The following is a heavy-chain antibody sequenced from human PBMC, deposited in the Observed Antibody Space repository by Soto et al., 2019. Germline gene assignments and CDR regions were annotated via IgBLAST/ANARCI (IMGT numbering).Heavy chain of an antibody. V-gene: IGHV3-7*05. CDR3: ARDVSPGSSSLYLDAFDI. D-gene: IGHD6-13*01. J-gene: IGHJ3*02. CDR1: GFTLSAYW. Sequence: EVQLEESGGDLVQPGGTLRLSCAAPGFTLSAYWMTWVRQAPGKGLEWVANINRDGSKKSYLDSVRGRFTISRDNVGNSPYLQMDSLRADDTALYYCARDVSPGSSSLYLDAFDIWGQGTMVTVSS. CDR2: INRDGSKK.